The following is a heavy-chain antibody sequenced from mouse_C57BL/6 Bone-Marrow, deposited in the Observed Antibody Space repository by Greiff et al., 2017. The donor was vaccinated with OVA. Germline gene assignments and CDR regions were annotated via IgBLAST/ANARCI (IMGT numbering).Heavy chain of an antibody. J-gene: IGHJ4*01. CDR1: DSEVFPIAY. CDR3: ARGGYDNYYAMDY. Sequence: VQLQQSGSELRSPGSSVKLSCKDFDSEVFPIAYMRWVRQKPGHGFEWIGGILPSIGRTIYGEKFEDKATLDADTLSNTAYLELNSLTSEDSAIYYCARGGYDNYYAMDYWGQGTSVTVSS. D-gene: IGHD2-2*01. CDR2: ILPSIGRT. V-gene: IGHV15-2*01.